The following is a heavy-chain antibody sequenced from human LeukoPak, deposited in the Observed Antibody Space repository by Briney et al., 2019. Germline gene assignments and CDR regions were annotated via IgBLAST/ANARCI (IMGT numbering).Heavy chain of an antibody. CDR3: ARGMPDIVVVVAGSFDYYYYYMDV. J-gene: IGHJ6*03. CDR1: GYTFTGYY. V-gene: IGHV1-8*03. Sequence: ASVKVSCKASGYTFTGYYLHWVRQATGQGLEWMGWMNPNSGNTGYAQKFQGRVTITRNTSISTAYMELSSLRSEDTAVYYCARGMPDIVVVVAGSFDYYYYYMDVWGKGTTVTVSS. CDR2: MNPNSGNT. D-gene: IGHD2-15*01.